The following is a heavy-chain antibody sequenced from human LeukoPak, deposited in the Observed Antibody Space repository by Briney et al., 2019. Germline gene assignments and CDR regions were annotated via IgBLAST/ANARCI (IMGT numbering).Heavy chain of an antibody. CDR1: GYTFTTYD. CDR2: INPNSGGT. J-gene: IGHJ4*02. Sequence: ASVKVSCKASGYTFTTYDINWVRQATGQGLEWMGWINPNSGGTNYAQKFQGRVTMTRDTSISTAYMELSRLRSDDTAVYYCARDVIDDYGDYWGQGTLVIVSS. CDR3: ARDVIDDYGDY. D-gene: IGHD2/OR15-2a*01. V-gene: IGHV1-2*02.